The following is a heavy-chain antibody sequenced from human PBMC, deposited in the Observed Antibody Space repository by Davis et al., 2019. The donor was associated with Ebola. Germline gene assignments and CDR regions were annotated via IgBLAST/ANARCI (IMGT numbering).Heavy chain of an antibody. J-gene: IGHJ4*02. V-gene: IGHV3-53*05. CDR1: GFTVSSNY. CDR2: IYSGGST. D-gene: IGHD3-10*01. CDR3: ARERKQNYYGSGSSFYFDY. Sequence: GESLKISCAASGFTVSSNYMSWVRQAPGKGLEWVSVIYSGGSTYYADSVKGRFTISRDNSKSTLYLQMNSLRAEDTAVYYCARERKQNYYGSGSSFYFDYWGQGTLVTVSS.